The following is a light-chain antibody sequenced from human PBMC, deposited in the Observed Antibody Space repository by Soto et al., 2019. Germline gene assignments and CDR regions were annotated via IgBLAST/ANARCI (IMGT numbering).Light chain of an antibody. CDR1: QSLLHSNGYNY. CDR2: LGS. V-gene: IGKV2-28*01. CDR3: MQALQTWT. Sequence: VMTQSPLSLPVTPGEPASISCRSSQSLLHSNGYNYLDWYLQKPGQSPQLLIYLGSNRASGVPDRFSGSGSGTDFTLKISRVEAEDVGVYYCMQALQTWTFGQGTRVEIK. J-gene: IGKJ1*01.